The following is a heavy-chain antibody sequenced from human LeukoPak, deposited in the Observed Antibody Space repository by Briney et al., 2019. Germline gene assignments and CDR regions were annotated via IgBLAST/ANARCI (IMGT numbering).Heavy chain of an antibody. D-gene: IGHD6-19*01. V-gene: IGHV3-15*01. CDR2: IKSKTDGGTT. CDR1: GFTFSNAW. Sequence: PGGSLRLSCAASGFTFSNAWMSWVRQAPGKGLEWVGRIKSKTDGGTTDYAAPVKGRFTISGDDSKNTLYLQMNSLKTEDTAVYYCTTAYSSGWYYYYYYGMDVWGQGTTVTVSS. CDR3: TTAYSSGWYYYYYYGMDV. J-gene: IGHJ6*02.